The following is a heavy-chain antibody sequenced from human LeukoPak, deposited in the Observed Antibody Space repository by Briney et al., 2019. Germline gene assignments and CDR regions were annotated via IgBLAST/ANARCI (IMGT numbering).Heavy chain of an antibody. CDR1: GYIFTSYW. CDR3: ARRGRGYSSSWYLVDY. Sequence: GESLKISCKGSGYIFTSYWIGWVRQMPGKGLEWMGIIYPGDSDTRYSPSFQGQVTISADKSISTAYLQWSSLKASDTAMYYCARRGRGYSSSWYLVDYWGQGTLVTVSS. V-gene: IGHV5-51*01. D-gene: IGHD6-13*01. J-gene: IGHJ4*02. CDR2: IYPGDSDT.